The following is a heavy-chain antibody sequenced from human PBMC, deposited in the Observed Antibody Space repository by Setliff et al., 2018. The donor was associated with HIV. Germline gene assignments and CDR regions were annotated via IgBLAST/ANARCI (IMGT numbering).Heavy chain of an antibody. Sequence: TSETLSLTCTVSGGSTSSGSYYWSWIRQPAGKGLEWIGRIYTSGSTNYNPSLKSRVTISVDTSKNQFSLKLSSVTAADTAVYYCTRGGSGSPFDYWGQGTLVTVSS. V-gene: IGHV4-61*02. D-gene: IGHD1-26*01. CDR2: IYTSGST. J-gene: IGHJ4*02. CDR1: GGSTSSGSYY. CDR3: TRGGSGSPFDY.